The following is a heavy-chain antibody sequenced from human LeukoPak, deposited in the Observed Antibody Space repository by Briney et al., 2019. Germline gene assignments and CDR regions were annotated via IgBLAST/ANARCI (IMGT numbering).Heavy chain of an antibody. CDR2: ITGSGGST. D-gene: IGHD2-21*02. CDR1: GFAFSSYT. J-gene: IGHJ4*02. V-gene: IGHV3-23*01. CDR3: AKKTSYCGGDCYPYYFDH. Sequence: PGGSLRLSCAASGFAFSSYTMGWARQAPGKGLEWVSAITGSGGSTYYAGSVKGRFTISRDSSKNTLYLRMNSLRAEDTAVYYCAKKTSYCGGDCYPYYFDHWGQGTLVTVSS.